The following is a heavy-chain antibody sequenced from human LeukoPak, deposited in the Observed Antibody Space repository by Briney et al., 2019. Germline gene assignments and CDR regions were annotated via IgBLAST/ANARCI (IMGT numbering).Heavy chain of an antibody. D-gene: IGHD3-16*02. CDR3: TREGVYSPDPSSYHRDAFDI. CDR1: GYTFTSYG. V-gene: IGHV1-18*01. CDR2: ISAYNGNT. Sequence: ASVKVSCKASGYTFTSYGISWVRQAPGQGLEWMGWISAYNGNTNYAQKFQGRVTITADKSTNTAHMELNNLRSEDTAVYYCTREGVYSPDPSSYHRDAFDIWGQGTVVTVSS. J-gene: IGHJ3*02.